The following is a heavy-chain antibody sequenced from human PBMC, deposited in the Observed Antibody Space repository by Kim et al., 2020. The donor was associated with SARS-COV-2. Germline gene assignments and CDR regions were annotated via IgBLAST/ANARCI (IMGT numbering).Heavy chain of an antibody. Sequence: ASVKVSCKVSGYTLTELSMHWVRQAPGKGLEWMGGFDPEDGETIYAQKFQGRVXXXENXSTDTAYMGLSSLRXXDXAVYYCATAPXXXXXSSGYSNYYXYXXXXWGQXXXVTVSS. CDR2: FDPEDGET. V-gene: IGHV1-24*01. CDR1: GYTLTELS. CDR3: ATAPXXXXXSSGYSNYYXYXXXX. J-gene: IGHJ6*02. D-gene: IGHD3-22*01.